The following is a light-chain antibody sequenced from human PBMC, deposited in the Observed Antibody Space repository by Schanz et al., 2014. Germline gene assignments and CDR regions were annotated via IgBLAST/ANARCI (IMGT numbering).Light chain of an antibody. V-gene: IGLV1-51*01. J-gene: IGLJ3*02. Sequence: QSALTQPPSVSAAPGQKVTISCSGSSSNIGNNYVSWYQQLPGAAPKLLIYDNNKRPSGFPDRFSGSKSGTSATLGITGLQTGDEADYYCGTWDGSLSTWVFGGGTKLTVL. CDR3: GTWDGSLSTWV. CDR1: SSNIGNNY. CDR2: DNN.